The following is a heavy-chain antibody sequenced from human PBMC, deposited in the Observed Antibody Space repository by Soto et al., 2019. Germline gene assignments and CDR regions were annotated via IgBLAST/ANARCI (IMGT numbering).Heavy chain of an antibody. V-gene: IGHV3-21*01. CDR2: ISSSSSYI. Sequence: GGSLRLSCAASGFTFSSYSMNWVRQAPGKGLEWVSSISSSSSYIYYADSVKGRFTISRDNAKNSLYLQMNSLRAEDTAVYYCARYETRVTVVTPYYYYGMDVWGQGTTVTVSS. J-gene: IGHJ6*02. D-gene: IGHD2-21*02. CDR1: GFTFSSYS. CDR3: ARYETRVTVVTPYYYYGMDV.